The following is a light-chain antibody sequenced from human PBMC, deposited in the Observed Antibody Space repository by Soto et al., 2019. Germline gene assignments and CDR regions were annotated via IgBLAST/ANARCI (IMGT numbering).Light chain of an antibody. J-gene: IGKJ4*01. V-gene: IGKV3-15*01. CDR2: GAS. Sequence: QSPPPVSLPPADRATLPCRASQSIRNKLAWYQQRPGQAPTLLIYGASTRATGVPATFRGSGSGTEFTLTINGLQSEDFALYWCQQYDSWPPTFGGGTKVDI. CDR3: QQYDSWPPT. CDR1: QSIRNK.